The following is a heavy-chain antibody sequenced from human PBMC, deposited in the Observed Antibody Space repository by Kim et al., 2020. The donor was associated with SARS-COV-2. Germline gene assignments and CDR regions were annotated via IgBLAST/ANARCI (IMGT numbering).Heavy chain of an antibody. J-gene: IGHJ3*02. Sequence: PSLKSRVTISVDTSKHQFSLMLSSVTAADTAVYYCARVGYQLLFDDAFDIWGQGTMVTVSS. V-gene: IGHV4-30-2*05. CDR3: ARVGYQLLFDDAFDI. D-gene: IGHD2-2*01.